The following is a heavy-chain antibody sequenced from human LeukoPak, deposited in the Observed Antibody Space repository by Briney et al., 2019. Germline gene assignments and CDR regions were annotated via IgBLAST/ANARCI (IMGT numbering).Heavy chain of an antibody. CDR2: IYPGDSDT. CDR3: ARKDSRPGIAVAGADY. V-gene: IGHV5-51*01. D-gene: IGHD6-19*01. J-gene: IGHJ4*02. CDR1: GYSFTSYW. Sequence: GESLKISCKGSGYSFTSYWIGWVRQMPGKGLEWMGIIYPGDSDTRYSPSFQGQVTISADKSISTAYLQWSSLKASDTDMYYCARKDSRPGIAVAGADYWGQGTLVTVSS.